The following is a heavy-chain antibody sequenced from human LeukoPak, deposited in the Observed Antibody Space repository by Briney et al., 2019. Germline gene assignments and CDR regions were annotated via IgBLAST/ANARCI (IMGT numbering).Heavy chain of an antibody. Sequence: ASVKVSCKASGYTFTGYYMHWVRQAPGQGLEWMGWINPNSGGTNYAQKFQGRVAMTRDTPISTAYMELSRLRSDDTAVYYCARAPIQLWYYYYYYYMDVWGKGTTVTVSS. D-gene: IGHD5-18*01. CDR1: GYTFTGYY. CDR3: ARAPIQLWYYYYYYYMDV. J-gene: IGHJ6*03. CDR2: INPNSGGT. V-gene: IGHV1-2*02.